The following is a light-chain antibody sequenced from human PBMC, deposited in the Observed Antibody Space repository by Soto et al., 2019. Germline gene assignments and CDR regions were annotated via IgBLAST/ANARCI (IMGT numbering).Light chain of an antibody. CDR2: NVR. CDR1: SSDVGGYDY. Sequence: QSALTQPASVSGSPGQSITISCTGTSSDVGGYDYVSWYQQYAGKAPKLTIYNVRNRPSGVSNRFSGSKSGNTASLTISGLQPEDGDDYFCSSYTNSGTVLFGGGTKLTVL. V-gene: IGLV2-14*01. J-gene: IGLJ2*01. CDR3: SSYTNSGTVL.